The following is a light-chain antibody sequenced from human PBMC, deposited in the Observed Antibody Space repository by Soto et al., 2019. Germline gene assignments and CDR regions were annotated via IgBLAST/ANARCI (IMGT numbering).Light chain of an antibody. J-gene: IGKJ1*01. CDR3: LQDHNYPLT. CDR2: AAS. Sequence: IQLTQSTPSLSAAVGDSVTITCRASQGSSNYLGWYQQTPGKAPKVLIYAASSLQSGVPSRFSGSGSGTDFTLTISSLQPEDFATYYCLQDHNYPLTFGQGTKVEIK. CDR1: QGSSNY. V-gene: IGKV1-6*01.